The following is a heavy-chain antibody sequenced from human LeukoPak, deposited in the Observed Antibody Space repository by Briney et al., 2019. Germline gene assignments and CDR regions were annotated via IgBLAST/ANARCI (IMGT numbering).Heavy chain of an antibody. CDR3: ARGNEYSSGWYFWFGP. D-gene: IGHD6-19*01. J-gene: IGHJ5*02. CDR1: GGTFSSYA. V-gene: IGHV1-69*13. Sequence: SVKVSCKASGGTFSSYAISWVRQAPGQGLEWMGGIIPIFSTANYAQKFQGRVTITADESTSTAYMELSSLRSEDTAVYYCARGNEYSSGWYFWFGPWGQGTLVTVSS. CDR2: IIPIFSTA.